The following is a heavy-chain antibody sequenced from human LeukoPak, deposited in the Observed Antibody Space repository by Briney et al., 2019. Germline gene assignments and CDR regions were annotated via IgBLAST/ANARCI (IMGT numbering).Heavy chain of an antibody. J-gene: IGHJ4*02. CDR2: INPNSGGT. V-gene: IGHV1-2*02. CDR1: GYTFTGYY. Sequence: ASVKVSCKASGYTFTGYYMHWVRQAPGQGLEWMGWINPNSGGTNYAQKFQGRVTMTRDTSISTAYMELSRLRSDDTAVYYCARDGGRYCSSTSCYGSYYFDYGGQGTLVTVSS. CDR3: ARDGGRYCSSTSCYGSYYFDY. D-gene: IGHD2-2*01.